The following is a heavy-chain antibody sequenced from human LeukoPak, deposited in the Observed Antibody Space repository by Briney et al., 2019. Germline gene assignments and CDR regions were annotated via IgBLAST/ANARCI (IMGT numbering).Heavy chain of an antibody. CDR2: IWYDGSTK. J-gene: IGHJ4*02. CDR1: GFSFKDTG. V-gene: IGHV3-33*06. Sequence: GGSLRLSCAASGFSFKDTGMHWVRQAPGKGPEWLTIIWYDGSTKYYAASAKGRFTVSRDNSENRLYLQMNSLRVEDTAVYYCAKVGSGYYDHLDFWGQGILVTVSS. D-gene: IGHD3-22*01. CDR3: AKVGSGYYDHLDF.